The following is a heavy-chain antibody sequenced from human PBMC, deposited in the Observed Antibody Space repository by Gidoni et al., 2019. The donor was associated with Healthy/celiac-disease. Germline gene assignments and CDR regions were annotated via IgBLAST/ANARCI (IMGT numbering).Heavy chain of an antibody. Sequence: QVQLQQWGAGLLKPSETLSLTCAVYGGSFSGYYWSWIRQPPGKGLEWIGEINHSGSTNYNPSLKSRVTISVDTSKNQFSLKLSSVTAADTAVYYCARESRYSYDFWRARRGFDLWGRGTLVTVSS. CDR1: GGSFSGYY. J-gene: IGHJ2*01. CDR2: INHSGST. D-gene: IGHD3-3*01. V-gene: IGHV4-34*01. CDR3: ARESRYSYDFWRARRGFDL.